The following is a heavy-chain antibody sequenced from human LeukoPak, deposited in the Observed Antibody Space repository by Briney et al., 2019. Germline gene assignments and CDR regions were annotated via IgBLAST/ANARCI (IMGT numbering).Heavy chain of an antibody. D-gene: IGHD5-18*01. CDR2: INHFGST. J-gene: IGHJ4*01. CDR1: GGSFSDYP. Sequence: SETLSLTCAVYGGSFSDYPWNWIRQPPGKGLEWIGEINHFGSTKYNPSPKSRVTISGDTSKKQFSLKVNSLTAADTAVYYCARGYRAHQTFYSYHYFDYWGQGSLVTVSS. CDR3: ARGYRAHQTFYSYHYFDY. V-gene: IGHV4-34*01.